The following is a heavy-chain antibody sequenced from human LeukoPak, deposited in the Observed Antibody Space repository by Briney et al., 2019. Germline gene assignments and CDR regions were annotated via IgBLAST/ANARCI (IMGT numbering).Heavy chain of an antibody. J-gene: IGHJ3*02. D-gene: IGHD6-6*01. CDR1: GGSISSSSYY. Sequence: SETLSLTCTVSGGSISSSSYYWGWIRQPPGKGLEWIGSIYYSGSTYYNPALKSRVTISVDTSKNQFSLKLSAVTAADTAVYYCAREQEVLYSSSSFCAFDIWGQGTMVTVSS. CDR3: AREQEVLYSSSSFCAFDI. CDR2: IYYSGST. V-gene: IGHV4-39*02.